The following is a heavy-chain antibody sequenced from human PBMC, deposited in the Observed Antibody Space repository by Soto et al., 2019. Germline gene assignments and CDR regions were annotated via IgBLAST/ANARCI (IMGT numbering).Heavy chain of an antibody. J-gene: IGHJ3*02. CDR1: GGTFSSYA. CDR2: IIPIFGTA. Sequence: QVQLVQSGAEVKKPGSSVKVSCKASGGTFSSYAISWVRQAPGQGLEWMGGIIPIFGTANYAQKFQGRVTITADKSTSTADMELSSLRSEDTAVYYCARDGLAYCGGDCYSAFDIWGQGTMVTVSS. CDR3: ARDGLAYCGGDCYSAFDI. V-gene: IGHV1-69*06. D-gene: IGHD2-21*02.